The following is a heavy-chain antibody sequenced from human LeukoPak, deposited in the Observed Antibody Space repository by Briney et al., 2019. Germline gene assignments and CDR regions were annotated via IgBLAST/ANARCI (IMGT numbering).Heavy chain of an antibody. CDR2: IKSKTDGGAT. D-gene: IGHD2-8*01. Sequence: GGSLRLPCAASGFTFSNAWMSWVRQAPGKGLEWVGRIKSKTDGGATDYAAPVKGRFTISRDDTKNTLYLQMNSLNTEDTAVYYCTTDGGAYCTNGVCFLFDYWGQGTLVTVSS. V-gene: IGHV3-15*01. CDR3: TTDGGAYCTNGVCFLFDY. CDR1: GFTFSNAW. J-gene: IGHJ4*02.